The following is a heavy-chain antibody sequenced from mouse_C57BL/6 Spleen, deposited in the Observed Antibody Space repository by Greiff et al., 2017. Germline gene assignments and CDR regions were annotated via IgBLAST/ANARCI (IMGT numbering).Heavy chain of an antibody. CDR2: IWSDGST. CDR1: GFSLTSYG. Sequence: QVQLQQSGPGLVAPSQSLSITCTVSGFSLTSYGVHWVRQPPGKGLEWLVVIWSDGSTTYNSALKSRLSISKDNSKSQVFLKMNSLQTDDTAMYYCARQEGIYGNSYAMDYWGQGTSVTVSS. J-gene: IGHJ4*01. V-gene: IGHV2-6-1*01. D-gene: IGHD2-1*01. CDR3: ARQEGIYGNSYAMDY.